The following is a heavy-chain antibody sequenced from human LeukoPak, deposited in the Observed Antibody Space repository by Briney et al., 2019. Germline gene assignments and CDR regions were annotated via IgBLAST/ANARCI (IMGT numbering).Heavy chain of an antibody. D-gene: IGHD3-22*01. CDR3: ARAGGFNYYDSSGIY. CDR1: GGSISSGGYS. J-gene: IGHJ4*02. CDR2: IYHSGST. Sequence: SETLSLTCAVSGGSISSGGYSWSWIRQPPGKGLEWIGYIYHSGSTYYNPSLKSRVTIPVDRSKNQFSLKLSSVTAADTAVYYCARAGGFNYYDSSGIYWGQGTLVTVSS. V-gene: IGHV4-30-2*01.